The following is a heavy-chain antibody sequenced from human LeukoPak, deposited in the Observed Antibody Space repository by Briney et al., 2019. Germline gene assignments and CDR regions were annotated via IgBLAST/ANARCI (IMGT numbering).Heavy chain of an antibody. Sequence: PSQTLSLTCTVSGGSISSGGYYWSWIRQHPGKGLEWIGYIYYSGSTYYNPSLKSRLTISVDTSKNQFSLKLSSVTAADTAVYYCARDQEYSGSYYRYFDYWGQGALVTVSS. CDR2: IYYSGST. V-gene: IGHV4-31*03. D-gene: IGHD1-26*01. CDR3: ARDQEYSGSYYRYFDY. J-gene: IGHJ4*02. CDR1: GGSISSGGYY.